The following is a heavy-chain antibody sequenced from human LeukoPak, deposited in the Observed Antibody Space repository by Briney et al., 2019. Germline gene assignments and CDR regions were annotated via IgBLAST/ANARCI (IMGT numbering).Heavy chain of an antibody. V-gene: IGHV4-38-2*02. CDR1: GYSISSGYY. J-gene: IGHJ3*02. CDR3: ARDKENAFDI. CDR2: IYRSGNT. Sequence: SETLSLTCTISGYSISSGYYWGWIRQPPGKGLEWIGSIYRSGNTYYNPSLKSRVTISVDTSKNQFSLKLSSVTAADTAVYYCARDKENAFDIWGQGTMVTVSS.